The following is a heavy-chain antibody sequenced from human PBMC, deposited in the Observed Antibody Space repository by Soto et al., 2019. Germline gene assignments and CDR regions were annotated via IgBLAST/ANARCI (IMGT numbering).Heavy chain of an antibody. D-gene: IGHD6-19*01. CDR3: ARGKGAVAGPSFDY. J-gene: IGHJ4*02. CDR1: GFTFSSYG. V-gene: IGHV3-33*01. CDR2: IWYDGSNK. Sequence: VQLVESGGGVVQPGSSLRLSCAASGFTFSSYGMHWVRQAPGKGLEWVAVIWYDGSNKYYADYVKGRFTISRDNSKNTLYLQMNSLRAEDTAVYYCARGKGAVAGPSFDYWGQGTLVTVSS.